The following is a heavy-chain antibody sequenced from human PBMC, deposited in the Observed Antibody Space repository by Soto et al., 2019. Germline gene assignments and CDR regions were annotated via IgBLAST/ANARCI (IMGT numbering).Heavy chain of an antibody. CDR2: LSVSGGST. CDR1: GFTFSSSA. V-gene: IGHV3-23*01. Sequence: EVQLLESGGGLVQPGGSLRLSCAASGFTFSSSAMSWVRQAPGKGLEWVSALSVSGGSTYYADSVKGRFTISRDNSKNTLYLQMNSLRAEDTAVYYCAKVPITIRICMDVWGQGTSVTVSS. CDR3: AKVPITIRICMDV. D-gene: IGHD3-10*01. J-gene: IGHJ6*02.